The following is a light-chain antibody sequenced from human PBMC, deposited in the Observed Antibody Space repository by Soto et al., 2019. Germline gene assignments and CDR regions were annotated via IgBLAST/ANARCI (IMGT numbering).Light chain of an antibody. CDR3: QQLFDSPIT. CDR2: VAS. V-gene: IGKV1-9*01. CDR1: QVISTS. J-gene: IGKJ5*01. Sequence: DVHLTQYPSCMSPYGGESVPSRCRASQVISTSLAWYQVKPGKAPKLLIYVASTLESGVPSRFSATVSGTEFSLTLTSLQPEDFATYYCQQLFDSPITFGQGTRLETK.